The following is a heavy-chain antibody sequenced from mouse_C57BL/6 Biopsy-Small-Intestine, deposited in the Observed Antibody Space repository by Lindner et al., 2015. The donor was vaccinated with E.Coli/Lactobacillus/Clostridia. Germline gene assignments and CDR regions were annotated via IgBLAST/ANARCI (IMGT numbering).Heavy chain of an antibody. D-gene: IGHD3-3*01. CDR1: GYTFTSYG. CDR3: ARGDSLDY. V-gene: IGHV1-81*01. J-gene: IGHJ2*01. Sequence: ESGAELARPGASVKLSCKTSGYTFTSYGISWVKQRTGQGLEWIGEIYPRSDNTYYNEKFKGKATLTADRSSSTAYMDLRSLTSEDSAVYFCARGDSLDYWGQGTTLTVSS. CDR2: IYPRSDNT.